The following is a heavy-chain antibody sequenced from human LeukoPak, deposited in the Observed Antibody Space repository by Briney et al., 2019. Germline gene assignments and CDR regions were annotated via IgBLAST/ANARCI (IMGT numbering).Heavy chain of an antibody. Sequence: ASVKVSCKASGYTFTSYYMHWVRQAPGQGLEWVGVINPSGGSTSYAQKFQGRVTMTRDTSTSTVYMELSSLRSEDTAVYYCARDPGWLIVGATTFDYWGQGTLVTVSS. CDR3: ARDPGWLIVGATTFDY. D-gene: IGHD1-26*01. J-gene: IGHJ4*02. V-gene: IGHV1-46*01. CDR2: INPSGGST. CDR1: GYTFTSYY.